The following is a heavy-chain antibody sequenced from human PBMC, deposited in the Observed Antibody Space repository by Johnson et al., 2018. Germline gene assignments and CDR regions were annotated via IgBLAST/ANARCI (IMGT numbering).Heavy chain of an antibody. CDR1: GASISTYY. V-gene: IGHV4-59*01. J-gene: IGHJ4*02. CDR2: IYNSVIT. D-gene: IGHD1-14*01. Sequence: VQLQESGPGLVTXSETXSLXCTVSGASISTYYRSWIRQPPGNGLDWIGSIYNSVITNYNPSLKSLVTISVDRSKNQFSLKLSIVTAADTAGYYCASLANRDEGVDYWGQGTLVTVSS. CDR3: ASLANRDEGVDY.